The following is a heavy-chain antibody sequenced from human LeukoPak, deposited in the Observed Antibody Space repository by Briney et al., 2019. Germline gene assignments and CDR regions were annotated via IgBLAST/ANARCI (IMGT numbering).Heavy chain of an antibody. CDR3: ARGAVAGFGGDYFDY. V-gene: IGHV3-53*01. CDR2: IYSGGST. J-gene: IGHJ4*02. CDR1: GFTVSSNY. D-gene: IGHD6-19*01. Sequence: PGGSLRLSCAASGFTVSSNYMSWVRQAPGKGLEWVSVIYSGGSTYYADSVKGRFTISRDNSKNTLYLQMNSLRAEDTAVYYCARGAVAGFGGDYFDYWGQGTPVTVSS.